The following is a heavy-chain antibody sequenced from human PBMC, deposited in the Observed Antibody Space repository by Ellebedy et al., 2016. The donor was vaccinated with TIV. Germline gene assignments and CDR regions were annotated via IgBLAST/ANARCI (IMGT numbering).Heavy chain of an antibody. CDR2: TYYRSKWYN. CDR3: VRDGQVGLDALDV. J-gene: IGHJ3*01. D-gene: IGHD1-26*01. CDR1: GDSVSNNRAA. Sequence: QTLSLTCAISGDSVSNNRAAWNWLRQSPSRGLEWLGRTYYRSKWYNEYAVSMKSRITINPDTSKNKFSLQLISVTPEDTAMYYCVRDGQVGLDALDVWGQGTMVTVSS. V-gene: IGHV6-1*01.